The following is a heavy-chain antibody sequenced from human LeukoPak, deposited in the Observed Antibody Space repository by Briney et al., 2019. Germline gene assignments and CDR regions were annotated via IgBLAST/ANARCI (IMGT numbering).Heavy chain of an antibody. Sequence: SVKVSCKASGGTFSSYAISWVRQAPGQGLEWMGGIIPIFGTANYAQKFQGRVTITADESTSTAYMELSSLRSEDTAVYYCASPTGYSSGWALYYFDYWGQGTLVTVSS. V-gene: IGHV1-69*13. CDR2: IIPIFGTA. D-gene: IGHD6-19*01. CDR1: GGTFSSYA. CDR3: ASPTGYSSGWALYYFDY. J-gene: IGHJ4*02.